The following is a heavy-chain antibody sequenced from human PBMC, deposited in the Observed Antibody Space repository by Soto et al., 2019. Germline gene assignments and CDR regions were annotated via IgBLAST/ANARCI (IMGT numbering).Heavy chain of an antibody. D-gene: IGHD5-18*01. CDR2: ISYDGSNK. V-gene: IGHV3-30*18. CDR3: AKDKRRGYSYGELAFDYSDDYGMDV. Sequence: GGSLRLSCAASGFTFSSYGMHWVRQAPGKGLEWVAVISYDGSNKYYADSVKGRFTISTDNSKNTLYLQMNSLRAEDTAVYYCAKDKRRGYSYGELAFDYSDDYGMDVWGQGTTGTVSS. J-gene: IGHJ6*02. CDR1: GFTFSSYG.